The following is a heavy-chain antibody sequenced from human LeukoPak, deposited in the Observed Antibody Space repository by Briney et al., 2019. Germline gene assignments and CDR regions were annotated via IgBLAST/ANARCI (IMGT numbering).Heavy chain of an antibody. V-gene: IGHV4-61*02. CDR2: ISADGST. Sequence: SETLSLTCTVSGGSISSGSYYWSWIRQPAGKGLEWIGRISADGSTNYSPSLSSRITMSVDASNNHFSLKLNSVTAADTAVYYCAKGAGPPWFDPWGQGTLVTVSS. CDR1: GGSISSGSYY. CDR3: AKGAGPPWFDP. D-gene: IGHD6-19*01. J-gene: IGHJ5*02.